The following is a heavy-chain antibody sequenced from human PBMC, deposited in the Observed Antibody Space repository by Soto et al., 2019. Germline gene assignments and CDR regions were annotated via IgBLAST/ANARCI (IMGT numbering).Heavy chain of an antibody. Sequence: GGSLRLSCAASGFTFSSYAMSWVRQAPGKGLEWVSAISGSGGSTYYADSVKGRFTISRDNSKNTLYLQMNSLRAEDTAVYYCAKDLDFWSGYHSLFYMDVWGKGTTVTVSS. CDR2: ISGSGGST. D-gene: IGHD3-3*01. J-gene: IGHJ6*03. CDR1: GFTFSSYA. CDR3: AKDLDFWSGYHSLFYMDV. V-gene: IGHV3-23*01.